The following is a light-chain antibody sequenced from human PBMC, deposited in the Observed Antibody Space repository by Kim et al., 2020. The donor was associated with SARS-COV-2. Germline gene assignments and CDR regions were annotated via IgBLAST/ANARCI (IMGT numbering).Light chain of an antibody. CDR2: AVM. CDR3: SPYTRTTTHV. J-gene: IGLJ7*01. CDR1: SVAVSGYEH. Sequence: GDSITGTCTGTSVAVSGYEHVSWCPQHPGIVPCLLFYAVMQRPWVVSNRFSVSKYRKTASLSIAGPQDEDDADYYLSPYTRTTTHVFGAGTQLTVL. V-gene: IGLV2-14*03.